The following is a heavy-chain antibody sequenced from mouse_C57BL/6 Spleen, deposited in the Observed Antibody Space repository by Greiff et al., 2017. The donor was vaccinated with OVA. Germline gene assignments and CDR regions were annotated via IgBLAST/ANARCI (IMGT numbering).Heavy chain of an antibody. CDR1: GYTFTDYY. D-gene: IGHD2-3*01. CDR3: ARDGYYGMGMDY. CDR2: INPNNGGT. Sequence: EVQLQQSGPELVKPGASVKISCKASGYTFTDYYMNWVKQSHGKSLEWIGDINPNNGGTSYNQKFKGKATLTVDKSSSTAYMELRSLTSEDSAVYYCARDGYYGMGMDYWGQGTSVTVSS. V-gene: IGHV1-26*01. J-gene: IGHJ4*01.